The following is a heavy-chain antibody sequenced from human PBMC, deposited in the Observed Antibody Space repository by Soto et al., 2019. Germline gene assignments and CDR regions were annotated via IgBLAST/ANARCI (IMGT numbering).Heavy chain of an antibody. V-gene: IGHV4-4*02. CDR2: IYHSGNT. D-gene: IGHD3-10*01. J-gene: IGHJ4*02. CDR3: ARRGDYFGSVSFFDS. Sequence: QVQLQESGPGLVKPSGTLSLTCAVSGSTLYSTHWWSWVRQPPGKGLEWIGEIYHSGNTNYNPSLKSRVTLSIDTSTNQVSLNLTSVTAADTAVYYCARRGDYFGSVSFFDSWGQGTLVTVSS. CDR1: GSTLYSTHW.